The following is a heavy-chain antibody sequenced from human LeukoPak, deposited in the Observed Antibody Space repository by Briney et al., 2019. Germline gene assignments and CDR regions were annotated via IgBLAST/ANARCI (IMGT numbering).Heavy chain of an antibody. CDR1: GIAFSSNA. Sequence: GGSLRLSCAASGIAFSSNAMSWVRQTPGKGLESVSSISSSGDVTSYADSVKGRFTISRDRSKNTLYLQMNSLRAEDKAVYYCAKRDTSGYYYFDYWGQGTLVTVSS. CDR3: AKRDTSGYYYFDY. CDR2: ISSSGDVT. V-gene: IGHV3-23*01. J-gene: IGHJ4*02. D-gene: IGHD3-22*01.